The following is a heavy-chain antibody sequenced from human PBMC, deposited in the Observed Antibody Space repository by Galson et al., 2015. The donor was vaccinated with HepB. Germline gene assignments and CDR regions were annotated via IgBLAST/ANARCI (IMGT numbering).Heavy chain of an antibody. D-gene: IGHD2-2*01. CDR2: ISSNGGST. V-gene: IGHV3-64D*06. CDR3: VKGVNQLLGADDAFDL. J-gene: IGHJ3*01. Sequence: SLRLSCAASGFTFSSYAMHWVRQAPGKGLEYVSAISSNGGSTYYADSVKGRFTISRDNSKNTLYLQMSSLRAEDTAVYYCVKGVNQLLGADDAFDLWGQGTLVTVSS. CDR1: GFTFSSYA.